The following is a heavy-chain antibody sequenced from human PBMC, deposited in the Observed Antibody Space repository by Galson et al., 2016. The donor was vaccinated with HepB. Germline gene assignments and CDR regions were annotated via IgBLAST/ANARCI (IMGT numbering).Heavy chain of an antibody. Sequence: SLRLSCAASGFAFDRRALSWVRQAPGKRLEWVSVIRSAGDITYYADPVKGRFTISRDNSKNTLYLQMDSLRAEDTAIYYCALPNWITTIAVGWFDSWGQGTLVTVSS. D-gene: IGHD3-22*01. CDR2: IRSAGDIT. CDR1: GFAFDRRA. J-gene: IGHJ5*01. V-gene: IGHV3-23*01. CDR3: ALPNWITTIAVGWFDS.